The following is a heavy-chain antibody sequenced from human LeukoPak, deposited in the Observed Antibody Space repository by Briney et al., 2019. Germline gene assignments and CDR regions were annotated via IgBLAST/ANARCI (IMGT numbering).Heavy chain of an antibody. J-gene: IGHJ2*01. CDR3: AKGTRRDGYYYWYFDL. V-gene: IGHV3-23*01. CDR1: GFTFSSYG. D-gene: IGHD5-24*01. Sequence: AGGSLRLSCAASGFTFSSYGMSWVRQAPGKGLEWVSAISGSGGTTYYADSVKGRFTISRDNSKNTLYLQMNSLRAEDTAVYYCAKGTRRDGYYYWYFDLWGRGTLVTVSS. CDR2: ISGSGGTT.